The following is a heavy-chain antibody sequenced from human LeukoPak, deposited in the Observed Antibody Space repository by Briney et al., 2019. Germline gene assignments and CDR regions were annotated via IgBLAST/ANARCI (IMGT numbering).Heavy chain of an antibody. J-gene: IGHJ5*02. V-gene: IGHV3-30*02. Sequence: PGGSLRLSCAASGFTFSSYGMHWVRQAPGKGLEWVAFIRYDGSNKYYADSVKGRFTISRDNSKNTLYLQMNSLRAEDTAVYYCATIDDYGDYFRFDPWGQGTLVTVSS. CDR1: GFTFSSYG. CDR2: IRYDGSNK. CDR3: ATIDDYGDYFRFDP. D-gene: IGHD4-17*01.